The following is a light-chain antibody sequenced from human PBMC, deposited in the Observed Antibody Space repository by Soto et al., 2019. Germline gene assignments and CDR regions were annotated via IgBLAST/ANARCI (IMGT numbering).Light chain of an antibody. Sequence: QSVLTQPASVSGSPGQSIAISCTGTSSDVGAYTYVSWYQQHPGQAPKLILYDVTSRPSGISHRFSGSKSGNTASLTISGLQAEDEADYYCSSYTTSSTIVIGGGTQLTFL. CDR3: SSYTTSSTIV. V-gene: IGLV2-14*01. CDR1: SSDVGAYTY. J-gene: IGLJ2*01. CDR2: DVT.